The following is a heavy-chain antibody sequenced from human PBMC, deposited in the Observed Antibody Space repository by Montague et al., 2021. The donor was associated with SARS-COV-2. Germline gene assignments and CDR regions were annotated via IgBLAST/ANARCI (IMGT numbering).Heavy chain of an antibody. CDR3: ARGARRSIVVVIIPYYYYGMDV. D-gene: IGHD3-22*01. V-gene: IGHV1-8*02. Sequence: SVKVSCKASGYTFTSYDINWVRQATGQGLEWMGWMNPNSGNTGYSQKFXVRVTMTRNTSISTAYMELSSLRSEDTAVYYCARGARRSIVVVIIPYYYYGMDVWGQGTTVTVSS. CDR1: GYTFTSYD. J-gene: IGHJ6*02. CDR2: MNPNSGNT.